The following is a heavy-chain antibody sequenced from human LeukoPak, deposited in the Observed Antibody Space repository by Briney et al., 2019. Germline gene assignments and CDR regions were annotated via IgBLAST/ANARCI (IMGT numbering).Heavy chain of an antibody. CDR3: ARDHLGGRFLDWFDP. CDR1: GYTFTSYY. J-gene: IGHJ5*02. D-gene: IGHD3-3*01. V-gene: IGHV1-46*01. Sequence: ASVKVSCKASGYTFTSYYMHWVRQAPGQGLEWMGIINPSGGSTSYAQKFQGRVTMTRDTSTSTVYMELSSLRSDDTAVYYCARDHLGGRFLDWFDPWGQGTLVTVSS. CDR2: INPSGGST.